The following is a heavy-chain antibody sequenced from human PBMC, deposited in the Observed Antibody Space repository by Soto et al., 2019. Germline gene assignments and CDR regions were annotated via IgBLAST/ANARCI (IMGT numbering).Heavy chain of an antibody. CDR2: IKQDGSEK. CDR3: NRVGSSWYYYYYGMDV. Sequence: GGSLRLSCAASGFTFSSYWMSWVRQAPGKGLEWVANIKQDGSEKYYVDSVKGRFTISRDNAKNSLYLQMNSLRAEDTAVYYCNRVGSSWYYYYYGMDVWGQGTTVTVSS. CDR1: GFTFSSYW. D-gene: IGHD6-13*01. V-gene: IGHV3-7*01. J-gene: IGHJ6*02.